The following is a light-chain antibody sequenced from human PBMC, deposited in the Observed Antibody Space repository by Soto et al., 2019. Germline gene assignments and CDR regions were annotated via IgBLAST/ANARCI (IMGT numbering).Light chain of an antibody. Sequence: QSALTQPRSVSGSPGQSVTISCTGTSSDVGGYNHVSWYQHHPGKAPKLMIYDVSKRPSGVPDRFSGSKSGNTASLTISGLQAEDEAAYYCCSYAGSYTVVFGGGTKLPS. CDR2: DVS. J-gene: IGLJ2*01. CDR1: SSDVGGYNH. V-gene: IGLV2-11*01. CDR3: CSYAGSYTVV.